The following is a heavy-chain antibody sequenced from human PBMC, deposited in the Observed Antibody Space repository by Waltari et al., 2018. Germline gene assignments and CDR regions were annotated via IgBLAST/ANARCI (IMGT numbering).Heavy chain of an antibody. Sequence: VHVVESGAGVVQPGTSLRLSLTSGLTFGHYAFHSVRQAPGKGLQWVAVISNDGNKQFYEDSVKGRFFISRGDPDNSISLQMSSLRPEDTAVYYCARSRTSSIYFGMDVWGQGTTVTVS. D-gene: IGHD6-6*01. V-gene: IGHV3-30*15. CDR1: GLTFGHYA. CDR2: ISNDGNKQ. J-gene: IGHJ6*02. CDR3: ARSRTSSIYFGMDV.